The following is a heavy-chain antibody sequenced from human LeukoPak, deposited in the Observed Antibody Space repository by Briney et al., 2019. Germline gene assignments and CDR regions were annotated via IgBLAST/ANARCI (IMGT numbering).Heavy chain of an antibody. V-gene: IGHV3-23*01. CDR1: GFTFSSYA. D-gene: IGHD6-13*01. Sequence: GGSLGLSCAASGFTFSSYAMSWVRQAPGKGLEWVSAISGSGGSTYYADSVKGRFTISRDNAKNSLYLQMNSLRAEDTAVYYCPREGIAAVFDYWGQGTLVTVSS. CDR3: PREGIAAVFDY. J-gene: IGHJ4*02. CDR2: ISGSGGST.